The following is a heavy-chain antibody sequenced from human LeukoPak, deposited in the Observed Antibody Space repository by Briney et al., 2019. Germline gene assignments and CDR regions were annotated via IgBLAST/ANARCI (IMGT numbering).Heavy chain of an antibody. Sequence: GASVKVSCKASGGTFTSYDINWVRQATGQGLEWMGWINPNSGNTGYAQKFQGRVTITRNTSISTAYMELSSLRSEDTAVYYCANHLSGTDAFDIWGQGTMVTVSS. D-gene: IGHD3-10*01. CDR2: INPNSGNT. CDR1: GGTFTSYD. CDR3: ANHLSGTDAFDI. J-gene: IGHJ3*02. V-gene: IGHV1-8*03.